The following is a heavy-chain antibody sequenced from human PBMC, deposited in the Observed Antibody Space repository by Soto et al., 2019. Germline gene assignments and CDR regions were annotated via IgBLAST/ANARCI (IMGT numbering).Heavy chain of an antibody. V-gene: IGHV1-18*01. J-gene: IGHJ4*02. D-gene: IGHD7-27*01. CDR1: GYTFISYG. CDR2: ISTYNGKT. CDR3: ATAGYATRWVGILHTGVHGVEIDF. Sequence: QVTLVQSGAEVKKAGASVKVSCKASGYTFISYGIAWVRQAPGQGLEWMGWISTYNGKTNYAQKFRDRGTMTTDTSTRSAYMDVSSLRSHVTALSHCATAGYATRWVGILHTGVHGVEIDFWGQGTLVTVSS.